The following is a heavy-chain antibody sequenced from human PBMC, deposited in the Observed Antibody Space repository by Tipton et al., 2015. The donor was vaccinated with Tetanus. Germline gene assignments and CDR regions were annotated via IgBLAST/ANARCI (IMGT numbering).Heavy chain of an antibody. D-gene: IGHD5-18*01. CDR2: IIPIFGTA. V-gene: IGHV1-69*01. CDR1: GGTFSSYA. CDR3: ARVSNPFVDTAMVSRDY. J-gene: IGHJ4*02. Sequence: QLVQSGAEVKKPGSSVKVSCKASGGTFSSYAISWVRQAPGQGLEWMEGIIPIFGTANYAQKFQGRVTITADESTSTAYMELSSLRSEDTAVYYCARVSNPFVDTAMVSRDYWGQGTLVTVSS.